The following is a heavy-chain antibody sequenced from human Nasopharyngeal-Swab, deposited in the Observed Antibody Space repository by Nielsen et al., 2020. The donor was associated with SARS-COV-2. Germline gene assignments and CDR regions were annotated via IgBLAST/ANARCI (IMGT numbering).Heavy chain of an antibody. CDR1: GSSLSEDNLPNVF. J-gene: IGHJ4*02. Sequence: ASVKVSCKFSGSSLSEDNLPNVFIPRVRQTHEGGLEWMGGFDPVDREKIYTQTFQGRVTMTEDRSTDTAYMELRSLKIEDTAIYYCLTDTFDFWGQGTLVTVSS. V-gene: IGHV1-24*01. CDR2: FDPVDREK. CDR3: LTDTFDF.